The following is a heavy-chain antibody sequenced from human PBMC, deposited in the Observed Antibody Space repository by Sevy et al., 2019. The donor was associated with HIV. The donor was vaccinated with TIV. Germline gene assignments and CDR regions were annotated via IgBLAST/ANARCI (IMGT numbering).Heavy chain of an antibody. CDR2: IYHSGST. V-gene: IGHV4-30-2*01. D-gene: IGHD5-18*01. CDR3: AREYVPVDTAMVGAFDI. J-gene: IGHJ3*02. CDR1: GGSISSGGYS. Sequence: SETLSLTCAVSGGSISSGGYSWSWIRQPPGKGLEWIGYIYHSGSTYYNPSLKSRVTISVDRSKNQFSLKLSSVTAADTAVYYCAREYVPVDTAMVGAFDIWGQGTMVTVSS.